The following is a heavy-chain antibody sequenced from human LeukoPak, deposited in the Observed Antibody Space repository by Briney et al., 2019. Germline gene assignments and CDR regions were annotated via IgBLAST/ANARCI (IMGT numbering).Heavy chain of an antibody. D-gene: IGHD3-3*01. CDR2: IKQDGSEK. V-gene: IGHV3-7*01. Sequence: PGGSLRLSCAVAGFTFSSYRMSWVRQAPGKGLEWVANIKQDGSEKYYVDSVKGRLTISRDNAKNSLYLQMNSLRAEDTAVYYCARDVRFLEWLLSPYYYYYGMDVWGQGTTVTVSS. J-gene: IGHJ6*02. CDR1: GFTFSSYR. CDR3: ARDVRFLEWLLSPYYYYYGMDV.